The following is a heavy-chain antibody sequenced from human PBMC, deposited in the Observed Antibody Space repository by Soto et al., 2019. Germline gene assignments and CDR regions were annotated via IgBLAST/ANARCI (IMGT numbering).Heavy chain of an antibody. Sequence: GGSLRLSCAASGFTFSSYAMSWVRQAPGKGLEWVSAISGSGGSTYYADSVKGRFTISRDNSKNTLYLQMNSLRAEDTAVYYCAKEGGGSYYFDYYYSMDVWGQGTTVTVSS. J-gene: IGHJ6*02. D-gene: IGHD1-26*01. CDR3: AKEGGGSYYFDYYYSMDV. V-gene: IGHV3-23*01. CDR1: GFTFSSYA. CDR2: ISGSGGST.